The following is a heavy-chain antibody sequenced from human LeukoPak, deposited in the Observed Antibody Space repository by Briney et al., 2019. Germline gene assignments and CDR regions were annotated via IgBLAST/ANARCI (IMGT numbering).Heavy chain of an antibody. CDR2: INHSGST. D-gene: IGHD4-11*01. V-gene: IGHV4-34*01. Sequence: SETLSLTCAVYGGSFSGYYWSWIRQPPGKGLEWIGEINHSGSTNYNPPLKSRVTISVDTSKNQFSLKLSSVTAADTAVYYCAREVPVTRPPPYYYYYYMDVWGKGTTVTVSS. CDR1: GGSFSGYY. CDR3: AREVPVTRPPPYYYYYYMDV. J-gene: IGHJ6*03.